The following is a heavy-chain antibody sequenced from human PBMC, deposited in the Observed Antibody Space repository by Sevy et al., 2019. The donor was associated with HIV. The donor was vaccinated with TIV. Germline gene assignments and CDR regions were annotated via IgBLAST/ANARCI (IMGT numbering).Heavy chain of an antibody. D-gene: IGHD2-2*01. CDR1: GFIFSSYW. CDR3: ARGGCSSTRCYQVGDWFDS. CDR2: INQDGSEK. Sequence: QLGGSLRLSCAASGFIFSSYWMSWVRQAPGKGLEWVANINQDGSEKHYADSVKGRFSISRDNAKNSLYVQMKSLRADDTAVYYCARGGCSSTRCYQVGDWFDSWGQGALVTVSS. J-gene: IGHJ5*01. V-gene: IGHV3-7*01.